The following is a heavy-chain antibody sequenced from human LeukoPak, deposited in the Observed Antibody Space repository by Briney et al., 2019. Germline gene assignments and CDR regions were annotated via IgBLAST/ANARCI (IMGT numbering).Heavy chain of an antibody. D-gene: IGHD2-2*02. Sequence: GGSLRLSCAASGFTFSSYAMGRVRQAPGKGLEWVSAISGSGSNTYYADSVQGRFTISRDNSKNTLYLQMNSLRAEDTAVYYCARIPHPSYYFDYWGQGTLVTVSS. J-gene: IGHJ4*02. CDR3: ARIPHPSYYFDY. CDR1: GFTFSSYA. CDR2: ISGSGSNT. V-gene: IGHV3-23*01.